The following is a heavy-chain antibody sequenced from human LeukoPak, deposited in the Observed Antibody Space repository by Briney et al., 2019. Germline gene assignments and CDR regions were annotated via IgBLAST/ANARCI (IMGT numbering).Heavy chain of an antibody. J-gene: IGHJ4*02. CDR2: ISYDGSDK. CDR1: GFTFRNLA. V-gene: IGHV3-30*01. Sequence: LSGGSPRLSCAASGFTFRNLAMHWVRQAPGKGLEWVAVISYDGSDKYYADSVKGRFTISRDNSKNTLYLQMNSLRPDDTAVYYCARDRSGSYGEVDYWGQGTLVTVSS. D-gene: IGHD1-26*01. CDR3: ARDRSGSYGEVDY.